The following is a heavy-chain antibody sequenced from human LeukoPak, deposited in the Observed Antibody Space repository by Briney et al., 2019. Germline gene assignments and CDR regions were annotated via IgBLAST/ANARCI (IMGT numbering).Heavy chain of an antibody. J-gene: IGHJ4*02. D-gene: IGHD3-22*01. CDR3: ARRAGALYYYDTSGPFDH. CDR1: GFTVSNNY. Sequence: GGSLRLSCAASGFTVSNNYKSWVRQAPGKGLEWVSVLYTGGSTYYADSVKGRFIISRDNSKNTLYLQMNSLRVDDTAVYLCARRAGALYYYDTSGPFDHWGRGTLVTVSS. CDR2: LYTGGST. V-gene: IGHV3-53*01.